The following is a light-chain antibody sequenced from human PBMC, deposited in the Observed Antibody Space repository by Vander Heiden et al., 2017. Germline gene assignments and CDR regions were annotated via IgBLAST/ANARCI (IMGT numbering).Light chain of an antibody. CDR1: QSVLYSSNNKNY. CDR2: WAS. CDR3: QQDYSSPYT. V-gene: IGKV4-1*01. J-gene: IGKJ2*01. Sequence: DIVMTQSPDSLAVSLGERATINCKSSQSVLYSSNNKNYLAWYQQKPGQPPKLLIYWASTRESGVPDRFSGSGSGTDFTLTISSLQAEDVALYYCQQDYSSPYTFGQGTKLEIE.